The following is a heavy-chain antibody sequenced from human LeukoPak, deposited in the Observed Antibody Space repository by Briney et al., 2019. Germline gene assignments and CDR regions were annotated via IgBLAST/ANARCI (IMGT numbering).Heavy chain of an antibody. CDR2: IWYDGSNK. CDR1: GFTFSSYG. Sequence: GGSLRLSCAASGFTFSSYGMHWVRQAPGKGLEWVAVIWYDGSNKYYADSVKGRFTISRDNSKNTLYLQMNSLRAEDTAVYYCARAFGAGATDYWGQGTLVTVSS. V-gene: IGHV3-33*01. CDR3: ARAFGAGATDY. D-gene: IGHD1-26*01. J-gene: IGHJ4*02.